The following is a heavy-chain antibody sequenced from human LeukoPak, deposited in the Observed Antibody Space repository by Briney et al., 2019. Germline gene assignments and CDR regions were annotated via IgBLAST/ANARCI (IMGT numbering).Heavy chain of an antibody. CDR2: VYTSGST. CDR3: ARDVVAARGSFDY. D-gene: IGHD2-2*01. CDR1: GDSISSFY. Sequence: SETMSLTCTVSGDSISSFYWSWIRQPAGQGLEWIGRVYTSGSTNYNPSLKSRATMSVDMSKNQFSLKLSSVTAADTAVYYCARDVVAARGSFDYWGQGTLVTVSS. V-gene: IGHV4-4*07. J-gene: IGHJ4*02.